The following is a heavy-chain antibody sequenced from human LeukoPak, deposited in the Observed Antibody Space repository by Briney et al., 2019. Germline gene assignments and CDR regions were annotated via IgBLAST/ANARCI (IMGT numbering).Heavy chain of an antibody. J-gene: IGHJ3*02. CDR1: GYSISSGYY. V-gene: IGHV4-38-2*02. CDR2: IYHSGST. D-gene: IGHD3-22*01. CDR3: ARGPYSYDSSGAFDI. Sequence: SETLSLTRTVSGYSISSGYYWTWIRQPPGKGLEWIGNIYHSGSTYNNPSLKSRVTISVDTSKNRFSLKLSSVSAPDTAVYYCARGPYSYDSSGAFDIWGQGTMVTVSS.